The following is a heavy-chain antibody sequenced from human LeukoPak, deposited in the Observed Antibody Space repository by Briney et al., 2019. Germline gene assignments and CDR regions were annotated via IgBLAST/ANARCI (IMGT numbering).Heavy chain of an antibody. Sequence: SETLSLTCTVSGGSISSYYWSWVRQPPGKGLEWIGYLYYGGNTNYNPSLKSRVTISVDTSKNQFSLKLSSVTAADTAVYYCARPYTSGWYGAFDIWGQGTMATVSS. CDR2: LYYGGNT. CDR3: ARPYTSGWYGAFDI. CDR1: GGSISSYY. D-gene: IGHD6-19*01. V-gene: IGHV4-59*08. J-gene: IGHJ3*02.